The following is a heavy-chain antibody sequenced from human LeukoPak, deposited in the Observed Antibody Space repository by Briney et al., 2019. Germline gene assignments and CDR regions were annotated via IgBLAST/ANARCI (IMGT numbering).Heavy chain of an antibody. Sequence: GASVKVSCKTSGYSENFYGITWVRQVAGQGLEWMGWINPNSGGTNYAQKFQGRVTMTRDTSISTAYMELSRLRSDDTAVYYCARIFLAGDYHDYWGQGTLVTVSS. D-gene: IGHD4-17*01. J-gene: IGHJ4*02. CDR1: GYSENFYG. CDR3: ARIFLAGDYHDY. CDR2: INPNSGGT. V-gene: IGHV1-2*02.